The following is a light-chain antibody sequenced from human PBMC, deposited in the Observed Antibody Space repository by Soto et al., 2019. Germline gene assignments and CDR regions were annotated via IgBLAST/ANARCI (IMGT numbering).Light chain of an antibody. CDR3: SSYTDSPALI. CDR1: SNDVGGYNF. V-gene: IGLV2-14*01. Sequence: QSALTQPASVSGSPGQSITISCTGTSNDVGGYNFVSWYQQYPGKAPKLIIYEVSNRPSGVSIRFSGSKSGNTASLTISGLHAEDEADYFCSSYTDSPALIFGGGTQLTVL. CDR2: EVS. J-gene: IGLJ2*01.